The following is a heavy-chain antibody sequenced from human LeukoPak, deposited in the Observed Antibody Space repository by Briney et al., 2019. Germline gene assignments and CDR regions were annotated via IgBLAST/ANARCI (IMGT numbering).Heavy chain of an antibody. CDR1: GGSISSGDYY. J-gene: IGHJ5*02. CDR3: ARERTTDSSGYFNWFDP. V-gene: IGHV4-30-4*01. CDR2: IYYSGST. D-gene: IGHD3-22*01. Sequence: SQTLSLTCTVSGGSISSGDYYWSWIRQPPGKGLEWIGYIYYSGSTYYNPSLKSRVTISVDTSKNQFSLKLGSVTAADTAVYYCARERTTDSSGYFNWFDPWGQGTLVTVSS.